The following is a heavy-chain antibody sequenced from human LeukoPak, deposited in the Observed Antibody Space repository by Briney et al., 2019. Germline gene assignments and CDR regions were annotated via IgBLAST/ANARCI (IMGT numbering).Heavy chain of an antibody. Sequence: PSETLSLTCAVYGGSFSGYYWSWIRQPPGKGLEWIGEINHSGSTNYNPSLKSRVTISVDTSKNQFSLKLSSVTAADTAVYYCARGGLQSTGWFDPWGQGTLVTVSS. CDR1: GGSFSGYY. CDR2: INHSGST. CDR3: ARGGLQSTGWFDP. J-gene: IGHJ5*02. V-gene: IGHV4-34*01. D-gene: IGHD5-24*01.